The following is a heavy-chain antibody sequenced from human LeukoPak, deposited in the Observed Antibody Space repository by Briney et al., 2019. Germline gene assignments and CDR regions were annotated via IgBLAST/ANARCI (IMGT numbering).Heavy chain of an antibody. V-gene: IGHV3-48*03. D-gene: IGHD3-10*02. J-gene: IGHJ6*04. CDR3: AELGITMIGGV. Sequence: GGSLRLSCAASGFTFYKYAMNWVRQAPGKGLEWVSYISSSGSTIYYADSVKGRFTISRDNAKNSLYLQMNSLRAEDTAVYYCAELGITMIGGVWGKGTTVTISS. CDR1: GFTFYKYA. CDR2: ISSSGSTI.